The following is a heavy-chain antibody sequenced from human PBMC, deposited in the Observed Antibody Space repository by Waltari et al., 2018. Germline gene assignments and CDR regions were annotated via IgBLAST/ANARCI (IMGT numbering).Heavy chain of an antibody. D-gene: IGHD2-21*02. CDR2: ISVYNGYT. CDR1: GYTFTTYD. V-gene: IGHV1-18*04. CDR3: ARDLRSLMVTAQA. J-gene: IGHJ5*02. Sequence: QVQLVQSGAEVKKPGASVKVSCQTSGYTFTTYDLSWVRQAPGQGLEWMGLISVYNGYTRYAEKFQGRVTMTTDTSTKTAYMELRNLTSDDTAVYYCARDLRSLMVTAQAWGQGTLVTVSS.